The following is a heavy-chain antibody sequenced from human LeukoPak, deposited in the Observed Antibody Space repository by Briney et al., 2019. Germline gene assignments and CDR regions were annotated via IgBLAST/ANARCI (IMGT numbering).Heavy chain of an antibody. Sequence: SETLSLTCAVYGGSFSGYYWSWIRQPPGKGLEWIGEINDSGSTNYNPSLKSRVTISVDTSKNQFSLKLSSVTAADTAVYYCARGDSSGYSRAEYFQHWGQGTLVTVSS. D-gene: IGHD3-22*01. CDR1: GGSFSGYY. V-gene: IGHV4-34*01. CDR3: ARGDSSGYSRAEYFQH. J-gene: IGHJ1*01. CDR2: INDSGST.